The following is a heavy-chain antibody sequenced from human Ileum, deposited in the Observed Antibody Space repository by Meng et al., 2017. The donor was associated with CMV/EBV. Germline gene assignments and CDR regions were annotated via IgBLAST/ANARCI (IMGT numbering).Heavy chain of an antibody. CDR1: TVSSYA. CDR3: ARDKRGYSSTSWWLQN. J-gene: IGHJ1*01. V-gene: IGHV1-69*04. Sequence: TVSSYASMVGLQEPREEREWLVRIILVLGRTNYAQKLQGRVTLIVDKSTNPAYMTLSIVTAEDTGVYYCARDKRGYSSTSWWLQNWGQGTLVTVSS. D-gene: IGHD2-2*01. CDR2: IILVLGRT.